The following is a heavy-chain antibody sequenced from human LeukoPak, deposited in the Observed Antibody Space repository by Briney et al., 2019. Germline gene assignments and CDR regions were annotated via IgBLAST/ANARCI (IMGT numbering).Heavy chain of an antibody. D-gene: IGHD3-3*01. CDR3: ARHYYDFWSGYLDWSDP. CDR1: GGSISSSSYY. V-gene: IGHV4-39*01. J-gene: IGHJ5*02. Sequence: SETLSLTCTVTGGSISSSSYYWGWIRQPPGNGQEWIGSIYYSGSTYYNPSLKCRVTISVDTSKNQFSLKLSSVTAADTAVYYCARHYYDFWSGYLDWSDPWGQGTLVTVSS. CDR2: IYYSGST.